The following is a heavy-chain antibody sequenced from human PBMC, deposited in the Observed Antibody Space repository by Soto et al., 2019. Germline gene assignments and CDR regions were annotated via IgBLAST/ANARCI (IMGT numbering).Heavy chain of an antibody. V-gene: IGHV3-49*04. CDR1: GFTFGEYA. J-gene: IGHJ4*02. D-gene: IGHD3-10*01. Sequence: GGSLRLSCTASGFTFGEYAMSWVRQAPGKGLEWVGFSRSKAYGGTTEYAASVKGRFTISRDDSKSIAYLQMNSLKTEDTAVYYCTREFYGAFDYWGQGTLVTVSS. CDR3: TREFYGAFDY. CDR2: SRSKAYGGTT.